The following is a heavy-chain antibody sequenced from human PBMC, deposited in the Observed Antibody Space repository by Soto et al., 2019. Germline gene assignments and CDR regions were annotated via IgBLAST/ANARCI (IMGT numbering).Heavy chain of an antibody. CDR1: GGTFGNSA. Sequence: QVHLVQSGAEVKKPGSSVKVSCKASGGTFGNSAISWLRQAPGQRLEWMGSINPLFITSTKKSADKFQGRVTITADESRSTVYMELTGLTSDDTAVYYCASEGGETTGMGWFAPWGQGPLVTVSS. CDR3: ASEGGETTGMGWFAP. D-gene: IGHD1-1*01. CDR2: INPLFITSTK. J-gene: IGHJ5*02. V-gene: IGHV1-69*15.